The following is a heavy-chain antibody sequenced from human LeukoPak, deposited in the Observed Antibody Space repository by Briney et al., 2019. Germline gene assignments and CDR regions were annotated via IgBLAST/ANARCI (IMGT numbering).Heavy chain of an antibody. V-gene: IGHV3-74*01. CDR2: ITSDGSGT. D-gene: IGHD2-21*02. J-gene: IGHJ3*02. CDR3: ARDLGGDDAFDI. Sequence: GGSLRLPCAASGFTLSNYWMHWVRQAPGKGLVWVSRITSDGSGTSYADSVKGRFTISRDNAKNTLYLQMSSLRAEDTAVYSCARDLGGDDAFDIWGQGTRVTVSS. CDR1: GFTLSNYW.